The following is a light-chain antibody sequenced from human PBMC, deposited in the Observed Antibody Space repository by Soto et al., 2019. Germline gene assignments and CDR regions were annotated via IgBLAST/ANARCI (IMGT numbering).Light chain of an antibody. CDR2: RDD. Sequence: QSVMTQPPSASGTPGQRVTISCSGSSSNIGTNFVYWYQQLPETAPKLLIYRDDQRPSGVPDRFSGSKSGTSASLAISGLRSEDEADYYCAAWDDSLNGWVFGGGTKLTVL. J-gene: IGLJ3*02. V-gene: IGLV1-47*01. CDR1: SSNIGTNF. CDR3: AAWDDSLNGWV.